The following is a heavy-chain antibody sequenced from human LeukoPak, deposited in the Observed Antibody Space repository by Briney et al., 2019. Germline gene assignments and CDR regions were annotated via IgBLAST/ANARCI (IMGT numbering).Heavy chain of an antibody. J-gene: IGHJ4*02. D-gene: IGHD1-14*01. Sequence: ASVKVSCKASGYTFTSYDIHWVRQATGQGLEWMGRMNPNRGDTDYAQKFQGRVTMTRDTSISTAYMELSSLRSEDTALYYCARAPDPRQDHDYWGQGTLVTVSS. CDR1: GYTFTSYD. CDR3: ARAPDPRQDHDY. V-gene: IGHV1-8*01. CDR2: MNPNRGDT.